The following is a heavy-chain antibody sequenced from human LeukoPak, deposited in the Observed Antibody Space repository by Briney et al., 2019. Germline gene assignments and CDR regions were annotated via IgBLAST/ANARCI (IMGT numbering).Heavy chain of an antibody. CDR3: AVYVDTAMVTNFDY. J-gene: IGHJ4*02. Sequence: GASVKVSCKASGYTFTSYGISWVRQAPGQGLEWMGWISAYNGNTNYAQELQGRVTMTTDTSTSTAYMELRSLRSDDTAVYYCAVYVDTAMVTNFDYWGQGTLVTVSS. D-gene: IGHD5-18*01. CDR1: GYTFTSYG. V-gene: IGHV1-18*01. CDR2: ISAYNGNT.